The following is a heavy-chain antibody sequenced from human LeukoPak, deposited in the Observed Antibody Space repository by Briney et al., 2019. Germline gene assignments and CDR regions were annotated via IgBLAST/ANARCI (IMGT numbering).Heavy chain of an antibody. V-gene: IGHV4-59*01. Sequence: SETLSLTCTVSGGSISSYYWSWIRQPPGKGLEWIGYIYYSGSTNYNPSLKSRVTISVDTSKNQFSPKLSSVTAADTAVYYCASVYSSSYYGMDVWGQGTTVTVSS. D-gene: IGHD6-6*01. CDR2: IYYSGST. CDR3: ASVYSSSYYGMDV. J-gene: IGHJ6*02. CDR1: GGSISSYY.